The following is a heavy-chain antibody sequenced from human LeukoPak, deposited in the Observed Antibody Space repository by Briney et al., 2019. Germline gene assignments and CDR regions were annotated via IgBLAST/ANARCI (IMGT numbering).Heavy chain of an antibody. CDR2: ISTSSSYI. D-gene: IGHD7-27*01. Sequence: GGSLRLSCAASEFTFSRYSMNWVRQAPGKGLEWVSSISTSSSYIYYADSVKGRFTISRDNAKNSLYLQMNSLRAEDTAVYYCAREVGGKLGIDYYFDYWGQGILVTVSS. J-gene: IGHJ4*02. CDR3: AREVGGKLGIDYYFDY. V-gene: IGHV3-21*01. CDR1: EFTFSRYS.